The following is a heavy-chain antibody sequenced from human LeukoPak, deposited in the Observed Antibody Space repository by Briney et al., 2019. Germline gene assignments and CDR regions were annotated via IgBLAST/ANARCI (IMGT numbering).Heavy chain of an antibody. CDR2: IIPIFGTA. Sequence: SVKVSCKAFGGTFSSYAISWVRQAPGQGLEWMGRIIPIFGTANYAQKFQGRVTITTDESTSTAYMELSSLRSEDTAVYYCARGEGSGWFLADYYYMDVWGKGTTVTVSS. CDR3: ARGEGSGWFLADYYYMDV. V-gene: IGHV1-69*05. CDR1: GGTFSSYA. D-gene: IGHD6-19*01. J-gene: IGHJ6*03.